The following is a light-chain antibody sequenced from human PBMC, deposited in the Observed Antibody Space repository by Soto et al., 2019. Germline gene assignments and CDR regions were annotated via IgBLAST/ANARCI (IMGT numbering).Light chain of an antibody. CDR2: GAR. J-gene: IGLJ3*02. Sequence: QAVVTQQHSVSGAPGQRVTISCTGSSSNIGARYNVHWYQQLPRTAPTLLISGARNRPSGVPDRFSGSKSGTSASLAITGLQADDEADYYSQSYDSSLSSWVFGGGTKLTVL. CDR3: QSYDSSLSSWV. CDR1: SSNIGARYN. V-gene: IGLV1-40*01.